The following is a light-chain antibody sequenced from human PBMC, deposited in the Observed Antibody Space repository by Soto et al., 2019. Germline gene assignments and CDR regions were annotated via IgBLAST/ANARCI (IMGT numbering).Light chain of an antibody. J-gene: IGKJ4*01. V-gene: IGKV3D-20*02. CDR1: QSVSNNY. CDR3: QEGTYWPA. Sequence: EIVLTQSPGTLSLSPGERATLSCRASQSVSNNYLAWYQQKPGQAPRLLINGASSRATGIPVRFSGSGSGTDFTLTISSLEPEDFAVYYCQEGTYWPAFGGGTKVDIK. CDR2: GAS.